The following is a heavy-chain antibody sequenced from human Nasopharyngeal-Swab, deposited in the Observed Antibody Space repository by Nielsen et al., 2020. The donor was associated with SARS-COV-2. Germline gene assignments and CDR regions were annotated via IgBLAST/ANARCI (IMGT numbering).Heavy chain of an antibody. J-gene: IGHJ4*02. CDR2: IHTTGSI. D-gene: IGHD2-8*01. CDR1: GGSISSNFYY. V-gene: IGHV4-61*02. Sequence: SETLSLTCTVTGGSISSNFYYWSWIRRPAGRGLEWIERIHTTGSINYNPSLKSRVTISVGTSKNLLFLKLTSVTAADTAVYYCARYTNGRMDYWGQGTLVTVSS. CDR3: ARYTNGRMDY.